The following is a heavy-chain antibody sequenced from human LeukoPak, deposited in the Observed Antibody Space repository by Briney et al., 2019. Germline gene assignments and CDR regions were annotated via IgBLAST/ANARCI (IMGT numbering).Heavy chain of an antibody. CDR1: GYIFTTYF. J-gene: IGHJ4*02. CDR2: INPRGGST. V-gene: IGHV1-46*01. CDR3: ARVGTTGATADN. Sequence: ASVKVSCKASGYIFTTYFMHWLRQAPGQGPEWMGIINPRGGSTDYAQKFQDRITMTSDTSTSTVYMELKSLTSEDTAVYFCARVGTTGATADNWGQGTLATVSS. D-gene: IGHD4-11*01.